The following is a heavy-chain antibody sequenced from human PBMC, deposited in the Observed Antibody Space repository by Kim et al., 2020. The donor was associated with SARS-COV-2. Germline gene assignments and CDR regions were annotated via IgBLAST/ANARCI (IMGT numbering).Heavy chain of an antibody. V-gene: IGHV3-20*04. D-gene: IGHD3-22*01. CDR2: ITWDGSST. CDR1: GFTFDDFG. Sequence: GGSLRLSCAASGFTFDDFGMSWVRQAPGKGLEWVSGITWDGSSTGYADSVKGRFTISRDNAKNTLYLQMNSLRAEDTALYYCANCLCSGLTKPFDHWGQGTLVTVSS. J-gene: IGHJ4*02. CDR3: ANCLCSGLTKPFDH.